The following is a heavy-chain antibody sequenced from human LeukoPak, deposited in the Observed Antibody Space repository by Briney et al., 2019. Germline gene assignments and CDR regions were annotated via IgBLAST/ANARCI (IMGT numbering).Heavy chain of an antibody. CDR2: INPNSSDT. CDR1: GYTFTGYY. J-gene: IGHJ4*02. CDR3: ARQVAVSFDY. Sequence: ASVEVSCKASGYTFTGYYMHWVRQAPGQGLEWMGWINPNSSDTIYAQKFQGRVTMTRDTSISAGFMELSSLRSDDTAVYYCARQVAVSFDYWGQGTLVTVSS. V-gene: IGHV1-2*02.